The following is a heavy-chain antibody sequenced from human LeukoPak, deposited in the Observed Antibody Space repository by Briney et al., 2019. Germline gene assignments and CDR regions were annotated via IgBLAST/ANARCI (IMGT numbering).Heavy chain of an antibody. Sequence: SETLSLTCAVYGGSFSGYHWSWIRQPPGKGLEWIGEINHSGSTNYNPSLKSRVTISVDTSKNQFSLKLSSVTAADTAVYYCARGRGWFGELTLGYWGQGTLVTVSS. CDR1: GGSFSGYH. CDR2: INHSGST. D-gene: IGHD3-10*01. V-gene: IGHV4-34*01. J-gene: IGHJ4*02. CDR3: ARGRGWFGELTLGY.